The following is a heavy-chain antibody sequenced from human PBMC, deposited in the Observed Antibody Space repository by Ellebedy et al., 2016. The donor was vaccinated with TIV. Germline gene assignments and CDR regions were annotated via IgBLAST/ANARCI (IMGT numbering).Heavy chain of an antibody. V-gene: IGHV3-30-3*01. D-gene: IGHD1-26*01. CDR3: AREQSGAYYSLDY. Sequence: PGGSLRLSFAASGFNFSAYGLNWVRQAPGKGLEWVAIISYGGSNKFYADSVRGRFSISRDNSKQTLYLQMNRLRVEDTAVYFCAREQSGAYYSLDYWGQGTLVTVSS. J-gene: IGHJ4*02. CDR2: ISYGGSNK. CDR1: GFNFSAYG.